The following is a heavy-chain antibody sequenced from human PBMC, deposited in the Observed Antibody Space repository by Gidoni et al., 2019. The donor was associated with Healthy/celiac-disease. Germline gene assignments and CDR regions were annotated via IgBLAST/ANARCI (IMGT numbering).Heavy chain of an antibody. J-gene: IGHJ4*02. Sequence: QVQLQESGPGLVKPSQTLSLTCTVPGGSISSGGYYCSWIRQHPGKGLEWIGYIYYSGSTYYNPSLKSRVTIAVDTSKNQFSLKLSSVTAADTAVYYCARELENYFVLDYWGQGTLVTVSS. V-gene: IGHV4-31*03. D-gene: IGHD1-7*01. CDR1: GGSISSGGYY. CDR2: IYYSGST. CDR3: ARELENYFVLDY.